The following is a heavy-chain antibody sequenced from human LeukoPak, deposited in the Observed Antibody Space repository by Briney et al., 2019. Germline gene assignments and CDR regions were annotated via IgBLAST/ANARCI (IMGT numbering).Heavy chain of an antibody. CDR2: IYWDDDK. CDR3: AHCATTVTTPPQKYYYYYGMDV. J-gene: IGHJ6*02. CDR1: GFSLSTSGVG. Sequence: SGPTLVKPTQTLTLTCTFSGFSLSTSGVGVGWIRQPPGKALEWLALIYWDDDKRYSPSLKSRLTITKDTSKNQVVLTMTNMDPVDTATYYCAHCATTVTTPPQKYYYYYGMDVWGQGTTVTVSS. D-gene: IGHD4-17*01. V-gene: IGHV2-5*02.